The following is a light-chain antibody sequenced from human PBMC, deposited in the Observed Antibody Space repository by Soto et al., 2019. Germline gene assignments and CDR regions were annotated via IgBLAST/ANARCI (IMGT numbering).Light chain of an antibody. CDR1: SSDVGGYNY. J-gene: IGLJ2*01. V-gene: IGLV2-11*01. CDR2: DVS. Sequence: QSVLTQPRSVSGSPGQSVTISCTGTSSDVGGYNYVSWYQQHPGKAPKLMIFDVSKRPSGVPDRFSGPKSGNTASLTISGLQAEDEADYYCCSYAGSVVVFGGGTKLTVL. CDR3: CSYAGSVVV.